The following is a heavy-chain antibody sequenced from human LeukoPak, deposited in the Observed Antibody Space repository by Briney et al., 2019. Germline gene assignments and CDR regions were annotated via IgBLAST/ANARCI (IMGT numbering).Heavy chain of an antibody. D-gene: IGHD3-3*01. J-gene: IGHJ6*02. Sequence: GGSLRLSCAASGFTFSSYWMHWVRQAPGKGLEWVSSISSSSSYIYYADSVKGRFTISRDNAKNSLYLQMNSLRAEDTAVYYCATDYDFWSGPSVLLDYGMDVWGQGTTVTVSS. V-gene: IGHV3-21*01. CDR3: ATDYDFWSGPSVLLDYGMDV. CDR1: GFTFSSYW. CDR2: ISSSSSYI.